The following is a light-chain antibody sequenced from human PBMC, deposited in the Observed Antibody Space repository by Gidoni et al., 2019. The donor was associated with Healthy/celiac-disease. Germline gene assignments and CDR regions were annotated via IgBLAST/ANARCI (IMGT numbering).Light chain of an antibody. J-gene: IGKJ1*01. V-gene: IGKV1-5*01. CDR3: QQYNSYSET. CDR1: QSISSW. CDR2: DAS. Sequence: DIQMTPYPSTLSASVGDRVTITCRASQSISSWLAWYQQKPGKAPKLLIYDASSLESGVPSRFSGSGSGTEFTLTISSLQPDDFATYYCQQYNSYSETFGQGTKVEIK.